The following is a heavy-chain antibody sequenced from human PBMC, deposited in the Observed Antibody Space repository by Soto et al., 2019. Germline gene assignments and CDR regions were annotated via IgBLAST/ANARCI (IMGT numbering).Heavy chain of an antibody. V-gene: IGHV4-34*01. J-gene: IGHJ4*02. CDR2: INHSGST. Sequence: SETLSLTCAVYGGSFSGYYWCWIRQPPGKGLEWIGEINHSGSTNYNPSLKSRVTISVDTSKNQFSLKLSSVTAADTAVYYCASSSITMVRGNFDYWGQGTLVTVSS. CDR1: GGSFSGYY. D-gene: IGHD3-10*01. CDR3: ASSSITMVRGNFDY.